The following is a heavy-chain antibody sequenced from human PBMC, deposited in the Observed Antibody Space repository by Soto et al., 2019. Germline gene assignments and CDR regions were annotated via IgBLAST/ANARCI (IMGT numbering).Heavy chain of an antibody. D-gene: IGHD5-18*01. CDR2: IIPIFGTA. Sequence: SVKVSCKTSGGTFSSYAISWVRQAPGQGLEWMGGIIPIFGTANYAQKFQGRVTITADESTSTAYMELSSLRSEDTAVYYCARVGPGYSYGPAHFDYWGQGTLVTVSS. CDR1: GGTFSSYA. J-gene: IGHJ4*02. CDR3: ARVGPGYSYGPAHFDY. V-gene: IGHV1-69*13.